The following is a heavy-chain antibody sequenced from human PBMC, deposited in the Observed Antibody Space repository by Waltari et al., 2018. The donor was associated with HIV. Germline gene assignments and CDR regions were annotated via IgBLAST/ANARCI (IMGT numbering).Heavy chain of an antibody. J-gene: IGHJ1*01. D-gene: IGHD2-15*01. CDR3: VTLYNESPLYSNF. CDR1: GYPLSDLS. V-gene: IGHV1-24*01. Sequence: QLIQSTSALKRPGASVTISCQVSGYPLSDLSMQWVRQGRGRLLEWMGGFDPKNGKPVYSQRFWGRVSLAEDTSEDTAFLELNRLTSDDTAVYYCVTLYNESPLYSNFWGQGTLVTV. CDR2: FDPKNGKP.